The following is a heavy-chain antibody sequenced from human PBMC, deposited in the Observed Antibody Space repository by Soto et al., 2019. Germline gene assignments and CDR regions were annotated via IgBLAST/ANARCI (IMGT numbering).Heavy chain of an antibody. V-gene: IGHV3-7*04. D-gene: IGHD5-12*01. CDR1: GFTFGTYW. Sequence: EVQLVESGGDLVQPGGSLRLSCAASGFTFGTYWMFWVRQAPGKGLEWVATIKQDGSEKLYVDSVKGRFTISRDNAKNSLHLQMNSLRVEDTAVYFCAGAPGWLIENWGQGSLVTVSS. CDR2: IKQDGSEK. J-gene: IGHJ4*02. CDR3: AGAPGWLIEN.